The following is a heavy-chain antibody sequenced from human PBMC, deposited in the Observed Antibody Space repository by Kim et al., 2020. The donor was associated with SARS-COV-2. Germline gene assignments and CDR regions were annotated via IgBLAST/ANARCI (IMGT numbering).Heavy chain of an antibody. J-gene: IGHJ6*02. Sequence: SETLSLTCAVSGGSISSSNWWSWVRQPPGKGLEWIGEIYHSGSTNYNPSLKSRVTISVDKSKNQFSLKLSSVTAADTAVYYCARREQWLTDYYYYGMDVWGQGTTVTVSS. CDR3: ARREQWLTDYYYYGMDV. D-gene: IGHD6-19*01. V-gene: IGHV4-4*02. CDR2: IYHSGST. CDR1: GGSISSSNW.